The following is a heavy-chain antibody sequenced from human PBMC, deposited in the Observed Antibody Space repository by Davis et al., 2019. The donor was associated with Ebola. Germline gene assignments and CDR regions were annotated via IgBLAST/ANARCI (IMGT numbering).Heavy chain of an antibody. CDR2: ITHSGST. D-gene: IGHD1-26*01. CDR3: SAYVRAGGYNFYMDV. V-gene: IGHV4-34*01. J-gene: IGHJ6*03. Sequence: SQTLSLTCGFYGGAFRGYYWNWIRHPPGKGLEWVGEITHSGSTNYNPSLKSRVTMSVDTANNEFSLGLRSVTAADTAIYYCSAYVRAGGYNFYMDVWGKGTTVTVSS. CDR1: GGAFRGYY.